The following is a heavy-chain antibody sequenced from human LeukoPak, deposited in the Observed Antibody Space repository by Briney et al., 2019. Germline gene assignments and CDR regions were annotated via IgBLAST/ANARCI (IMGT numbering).Heavy chain of an antibody. J-gene: IGHJ5*02. CDR2: ISGSGGST. CDR1: GFTFSSYA. V-gene: IGHV3-23*01. Sequence: GGSLRLSCAASGFTFSSYAMSWVRQAPGKGLEWVSAISGSGGSTYYADSVKGRFTISRDNSKNTLYLQMNSLRAEDTAVYYCAKDAQYQLLGGSWFDPWGQGTLVTVSS. CDR3: AKDAQYQLLGGSWFDP. D-gene: IGHD2-2*01.